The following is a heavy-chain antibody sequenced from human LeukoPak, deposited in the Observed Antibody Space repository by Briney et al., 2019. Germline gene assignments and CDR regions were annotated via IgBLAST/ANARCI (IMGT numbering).Heavy chain of an antibody. J-gene: IGHJ4*02. V-gene: IGHV3-30-3*01. CDR2: ISYDGSNK. CDR1: GFTFSSYA. Sequence: GGSLRLSCAASGFTFSSYAMHWVRQAPGKGLEWVAVISYDGSNKYYADSVKGRFTISRDNSKNTLYLQMNSLRAEDTAVYYCAKDGYCSGGSCGLFDYWGQGTLVTVSS. CDR3: AKDGYCSGGSCGLFDY. D-gene: IGHD2-15*01.